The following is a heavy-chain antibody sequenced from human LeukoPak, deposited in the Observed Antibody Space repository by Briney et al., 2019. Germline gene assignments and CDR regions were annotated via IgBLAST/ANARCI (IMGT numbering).Heavy chain of an antibody. CDR1: GFIVSGIY. CDR3: ARGDGVVFDY. V-gene: IGHV3-66*02. Sequence: PGGSLRLSCAASGFIVSGIYMSWVRQAPGKGLEWVSVLYPGGSTYYTDSVKGRFTISRDNSRNTLYLQMDSLRAEDTPVYYCARGDGVVFDYWGQGTLVTVSS. CDR2: LYPGGST. D-gene: IGHD3-3*01. J-gene: IGHJ4*02.